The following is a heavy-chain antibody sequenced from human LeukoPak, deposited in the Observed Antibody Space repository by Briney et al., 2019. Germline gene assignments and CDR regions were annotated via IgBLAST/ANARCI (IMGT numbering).Heavy chain of an antibody. CDR1: GFTFDDYA. CDR2: ISWNSGSI. J-gene: IGHJ3*02. D-gene: IGHD5-18*01. CDR3: AKDMRDSYGFGAFDI. V-gene: IGHV3-9*01. Sequence: TGGSLRLSCVASGFTFDDYAMHWVRQAPGKGLEWVSGISWNSGSIGYADSVKGRFTISRDNAKNSLYLQMNSLRAEDTALYYCAKDMRDSYGFGAFDIWGQGTMVTVSS.